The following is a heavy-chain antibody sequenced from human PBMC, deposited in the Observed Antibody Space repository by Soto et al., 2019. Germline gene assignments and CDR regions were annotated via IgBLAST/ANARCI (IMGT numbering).Heavy chain of an antibody. Sequence: GGSLRLSCVASGCTFSSYAMNWVREAPGKGLEWVALVSYDGSNKYYADSVKGRFTISRDSSKNTLYLQMNSLRDADTAVYYCARSTISSRLFDYWGQGTLVTVSS. J-gene: IGHJ4*02. CDR3: ARSTISSRLFDY. V-gene: IGHV3-30-3*01. D-gene: IGHD3-9*01. CDR2: VSYDGSNK. CDR1: GCTFSSYA.